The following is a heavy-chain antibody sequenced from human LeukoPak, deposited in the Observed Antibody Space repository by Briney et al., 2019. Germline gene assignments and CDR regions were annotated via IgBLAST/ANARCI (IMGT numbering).Heavy chain of an antibody. Sequence: GGSLRLSCGASGFTVSSNYMSWVRQAPGKGLEWVSVIYSGGSTYYADSVKGRFTTSRDNSKNTLYLQMNSLRAEDTAVYYCARGYYDFWSGTYFDYWGQGTLVTVSS. CDR2: IYSGGST. D-gene: IGHD3-3*01. CDR3: ARGYYDFWSGTYFDY. V-gene: IGHV3-53*01. CDR1: GFTVSSNY. J-gene: IGHJ4*02.